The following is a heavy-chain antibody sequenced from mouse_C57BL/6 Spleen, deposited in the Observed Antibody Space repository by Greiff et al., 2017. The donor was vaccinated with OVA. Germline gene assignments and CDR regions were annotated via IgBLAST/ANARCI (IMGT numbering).Heavy chain of an antibody. Sequence: EVQGVESGGGLVQPGGSLKLSCAASGFTFSDYGMAWVRQAPRKGPEWVAFISNLAYSIYYADTVTGRFTISRENAKNTLYLEMSSLRSEDTAMYYCARLSTMVTGRHFDYWGQGTTLTVSS. CDR3: ARLSTMVTGRHFDY. CDR2: ISNLAYSI. V-gene: IGHV5-15*01. J-gene: IGHJ2*01. D-gene: IGHD2-2*01. CDR1: GFTFSDYG.